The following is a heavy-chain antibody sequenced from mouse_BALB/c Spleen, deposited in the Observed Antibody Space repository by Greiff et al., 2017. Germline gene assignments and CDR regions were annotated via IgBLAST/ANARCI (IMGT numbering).Heavy chain of an antibody. V-gene: IGHV5-4*02. Sequence: EVQRVESGGGLVKPGGSLKLSCAASGFTFSDYYMYWVRQTPEKRLEWVATISDGGSYTYYPDSVKGRFTISRDNAKNNLYLQMSSLKSEDTAMYYCARDDDGWAMDYWGQGTSVTVSS. J-gene: IGHJ4*01. CDR2: ISDGGSYT. CDR1: GFTFSDYY. D-gene: IGHD2-3*01. CDR3: ARDDDGWAMDY.